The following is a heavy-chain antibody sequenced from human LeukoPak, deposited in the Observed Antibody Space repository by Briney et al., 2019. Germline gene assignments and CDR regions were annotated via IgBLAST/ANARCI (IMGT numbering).Heavy chain of an antibody. CDR2: VNRDGSET. CDR1: GFTFSYYW. J-gene: IGHJ6*02. V-gene: IGHV3-7*03. Sequence: GGSLRLSCATSGFTFSYYWMTWVRQVPGRGPEWVANVNRDGSETYYLDSVKGRFTISKDNAKNSLYLQMNSLRAEDTALYHCARNNGMDVWGQGTTVIVSS. CDR3: ARNNGMDV.